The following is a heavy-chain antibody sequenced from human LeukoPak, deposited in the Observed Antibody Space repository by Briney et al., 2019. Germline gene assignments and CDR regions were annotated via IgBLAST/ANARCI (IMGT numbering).Heavy chain of an antibody. CDR3: ATYTNWVAGDV. CDR1: GFTFSESW. Sequence: GGSLRLSCAASGFTFSESWMTWVRQVPGQGLEWVAHINHEGGGIQYVDSVKGRFTISRDSAKGSVYLQMNSLRAEDTAIYHCATYTNWVAGDVWGQGTTVIVSS. V-gene: IGHV3-7*01. CDR2: INHEGGGI. D-gene: IGHD1-1*01. J-gene: IGHJ6*02.